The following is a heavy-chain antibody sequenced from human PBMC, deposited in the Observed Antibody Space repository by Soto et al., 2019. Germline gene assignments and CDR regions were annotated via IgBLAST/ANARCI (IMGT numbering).Heavy chain of an antibody. CDR1: GYTLNEVA. Sequence: QVQLVQSGAEVKKPGASVKDSCKVSGYTLNEVAMHWVRQAPGKGPEWLGGFDPDEAETIYAQHFQGRVTMTEDTSTDTVYMELSSLRSEDTALYFCTTYHGDYNFDHWGQGTLVTVSS. D-gene: IGHD4-17*01. J-gene: IGHJ5*02. CDR3: TTYHGDYNFDH. CDR2: FDPDEAET. V-gene: IGHV1-24*01.